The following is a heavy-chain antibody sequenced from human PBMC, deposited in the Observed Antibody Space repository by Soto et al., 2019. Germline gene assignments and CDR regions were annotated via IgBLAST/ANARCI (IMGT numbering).Heavy chain of an antibody. J-gene: IGHJ4*02. Sequence: GASVKVSCKASGYTFTSYYMHWVRQAPGQGLEWMGIINPSGGSTSYAQKFQGRVTMTRDTSTSTVYMELSSLRSEDTAVYYCAILALVVPAAIRPSDDYWGQGTLVTVSS. V-gene: IGHV1-46*03. CDR3: AILALVVPAAIRPSDDY. D-gene: IGHD2-2*01. CDR2: INPSGGST. CDR1: GYTFTSYY.